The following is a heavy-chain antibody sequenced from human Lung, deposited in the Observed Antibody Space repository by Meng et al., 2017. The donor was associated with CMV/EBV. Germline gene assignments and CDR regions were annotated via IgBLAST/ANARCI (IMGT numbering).Heavy chain of an antibody. Sequence: VQLVQSGSEVKKPGFSVKVSCKASEGTFSNYGISWLRQAPGQGLEWMGGIIPIVGLTNYAQKFQGRVTITADKSTTTAYLELSSLRSADTAVYYCARDVDTTLVGSGWFDPWGQGTLVTVSS. D-gene: IGHD5-18*01. CDR1: EGTFSNYG. CDR2: IIPIVGLT. V-gene: IGHV1-69*10. J-gene: IGHJ5*02. CDR3: ARDVDTTLVGSGWFDP.